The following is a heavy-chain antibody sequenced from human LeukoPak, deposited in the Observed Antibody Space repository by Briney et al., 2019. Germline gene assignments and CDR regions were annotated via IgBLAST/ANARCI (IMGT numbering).Heavy chain of an antibody. Sequence: LRLSCAASGFTFSSYGMHWVRQAPGKGLEWVALIWYDGSNKYYTDSVKGRLTISRDNSKNTLYLQMNSLRAEDTAIYYCAREGPRGNSQFDYWGQGTLVTVSS. CDR1: GFTFSSYG. CDR2: IWYDGSNK. D-gene: IGHD2/OR15-2a*01. V-gene: IGHV3-33*01. J-gene: IGHJ4*02. CDR3: AREGPRGNSQFDY.